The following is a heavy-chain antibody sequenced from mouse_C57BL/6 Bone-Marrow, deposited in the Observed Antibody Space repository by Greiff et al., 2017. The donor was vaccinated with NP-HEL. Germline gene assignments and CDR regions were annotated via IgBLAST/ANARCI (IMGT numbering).Heavy chain of an antibody. CDR1: GYTFTSYW. CDR3: GRGVTTVVAYVDYAMDY. J-gene: IGHJ4*01. CDR2: IDPSDSYT. Sequence: QVQLQQPGAELVMPGASVKLSCKASGYTFTSYWMHWVKQRPGQGLEWIGEIDPSDSYTNYNQKFKGKSTLTVDKSSSTAYMQLSSLTSEDSAVYYCGRGVTTVVAYVDYAMDYWGQGTSVTVSS. V-gene: IGHV1-69*01. D-gene: IGHD1-1*01.